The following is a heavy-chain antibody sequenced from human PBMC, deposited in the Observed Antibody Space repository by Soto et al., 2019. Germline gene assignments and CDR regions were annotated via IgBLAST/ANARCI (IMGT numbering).Heavy chain of an antibody. CDR3: AASCVGCGGFNYYGMDV. CDR2: IYYSGTT. D-gene: IGHD2-21*01. J-gene: IGHJ6*02. Sequence: PSETLSLTCAVSGGSISSGGYSWSWIRQHPGKGLEWIGYIYYSGTTYYNPSLKSRVTISVDTSKNQFSLKLSSVTAADTAVYYCAASCVGCGGFNYYGMDVWGQGTTVTVSS. CDR1: GGSISSGGYS. V-gene: IGHV4-31*11.